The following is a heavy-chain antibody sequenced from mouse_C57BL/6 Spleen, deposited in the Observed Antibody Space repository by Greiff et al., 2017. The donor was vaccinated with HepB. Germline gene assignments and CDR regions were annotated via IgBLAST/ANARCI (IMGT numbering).Heavy chain of an antibody. Sequence: VQLQQSGAELVKPGASVKISCKASGYAFSSYWMNWVKQRPGKGLEWIGQIYPGDGDTNYNGKFKGKATLTADKSSSTAYMQLSGLTSEDSAVYFCARSENYYGSSYGYFDVWGTGTTVTVSS. CDR3: ARSENYYGSSYGYFDV. V-gene: IGHV1-80*01. CDR1: GYAFSSYW. J-gene: IGHJ1*03. D-gene: IGHD1-1*01. CDR2: IYPGDGDT.